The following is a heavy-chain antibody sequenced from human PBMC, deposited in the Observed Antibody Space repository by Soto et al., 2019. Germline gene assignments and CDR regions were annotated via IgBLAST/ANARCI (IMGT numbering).Heavy chain of an antibody. Sequence: SETLSLTCTVSGGTIISYYWSWIRQPPGKGLEWIGYIYYSGSTNYNPSLKSRVSISVDTSKNQFSLKLNSVTAADTAVYYCARDVTKFYSGSGTDDSPKKYNWFDPWGQGALVTVSS. CDR1: GGTIISYY. CDR2: IYYSGST. CDR3: ARDVTKFYSGSGTDDSPKKYNWFDP. J-gene: IGHJ5*02. D-gene: IGHD3-10*01. V-gene: IGHV4-59*12.